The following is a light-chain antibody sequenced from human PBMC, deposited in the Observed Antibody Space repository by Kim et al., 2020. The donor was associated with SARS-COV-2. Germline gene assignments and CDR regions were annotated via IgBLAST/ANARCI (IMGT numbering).Light chain of an antibody. V-gene: IGKV3-20*01. CDR2: GAS. CDR1: HSVDSTY. CDR3: QQSGT. Sequence: EIVLTQSPGTLSVSPGEKATLSCRASHSVDSTYLAWYQQRAGQTPRLLIYGASNRASGIPDRFSGSGSGTDFTLTISRLEPEDFAVYYCQQSGTFGQGTKVDIK. J-gene: IGKJ1*01.